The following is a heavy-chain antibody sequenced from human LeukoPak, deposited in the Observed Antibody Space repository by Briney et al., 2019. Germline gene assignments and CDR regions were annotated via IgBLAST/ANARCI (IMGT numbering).Heavy chain of an antibody. D-gene: IGHD6-19*01. J-gene: IGHJ3*02. CDR1: GYTFTGYY. V-gene: IGHV1-2*02. CDR2: INPNSGGT. Sequence: ASVKVSCKASGYTFTGYYVHWVRQAPGQGLEWMGWINPNSGGTNYAQKFQGRVTMTRDTSISTAYMELSRLRSDDTAVYYCANGGYSSGWSLDAFDIWGQGTMVTVSS. CDR3: ANGGYSSGWSLDAFDI.